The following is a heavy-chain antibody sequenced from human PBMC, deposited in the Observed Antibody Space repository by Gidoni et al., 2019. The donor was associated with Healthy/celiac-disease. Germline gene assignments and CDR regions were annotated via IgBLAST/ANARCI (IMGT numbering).Heavy chain of an antibody. J-gene: IGHJ5*02. D-gene: IGHD4-17*01. CDR3: VKDFPMTTVTTFDP. V-gene: IGHV3-64D*08. CDR1: GFTFSSYA. Sequence: EVQLVESGGGLVQPGGPLRLSCSASGFTFSSYAMHWVRQAPGRGLGYVAAISSNGGSTYYADSVKSRFTISRDNSKTTLYLQMSSLRAEDTAVYYCVKDFPMTTVTTFDPWGQGTLVTVSS. CDR2: ISSNGGST.